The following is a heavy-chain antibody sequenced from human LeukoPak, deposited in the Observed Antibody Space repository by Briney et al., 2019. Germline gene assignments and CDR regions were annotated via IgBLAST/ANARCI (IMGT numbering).Heavy chain of an antibody. CDR3: ARDLDSSWTGYFQP. CDR1: GYTFTDYY. CDR2: INPNSGGT. J-gene: IGHJ1*01. V-gene: IGHV1-2*02. D-gene: IGHD6-13*01. Sequence: ASVKVSCKASGYTFTDYYIHWVQQAPGQGLEWMGWINPNSGGTKYAQKFQGRVTMTRDTSISTAYMELSRLRSDDTAVYYCARDLDSSWTGYFQPWGQGTLVTVSS.